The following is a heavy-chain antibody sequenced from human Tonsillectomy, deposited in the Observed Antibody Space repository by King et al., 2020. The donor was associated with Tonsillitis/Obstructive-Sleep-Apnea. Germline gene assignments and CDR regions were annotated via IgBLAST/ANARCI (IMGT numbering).Heavy chain of an antibody. Sequence: VQLQESGPGLVKPSDTLSLTCAVSGYSISSSNWWGWIRQPPGKGLEWIGYIYYSGSTYYNPSLKSRVTMSVDTSKNQFSLKLSSVTAVDTTVYYCARNPGRPQYPPDYWGQGTLVTVSS. D-gene: IGHD2-2*01. CDR2: IYYSGST. CDR1: GYSISSSNW. V-gene: IGHV4-28*01. CDR3: ARNPGRPQYPPDY. J-gene: IGHJ4*02.